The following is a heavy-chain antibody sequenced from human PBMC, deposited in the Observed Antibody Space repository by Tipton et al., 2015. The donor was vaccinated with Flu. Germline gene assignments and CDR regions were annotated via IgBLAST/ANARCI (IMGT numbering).Heavy chain of an antibody. CDR2: IYTSGST. D-gene: IGHD2-2*01. J-gene: IGHJ5*02. CDR3: ARSLGFVVVPAANWFDP. Sequence: TLSLTCTVSGGSISSYYWSWIRQPAGKGLEWIGRIYTSGSTNYNPSLKSRVTMSVDTSKNQFSLKLSSVTAADTAVYYCARSLGFVVVPAANWFDPWGQGTLVTVSS. V-gene: IGHV4-4*07. CDR1: GGSISSYY.